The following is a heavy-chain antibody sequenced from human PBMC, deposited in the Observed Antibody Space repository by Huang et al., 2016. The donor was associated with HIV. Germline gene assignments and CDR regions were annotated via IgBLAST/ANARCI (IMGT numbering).Heavy chain of an antibody. V-gene: IGHV3-23*01. Sequence: EVQLLESGGGLVQPGGSMRLSCAASGFTFNSYAMGWVRQVRGKGLEWVSASSGLGGNTYYADAVKGRFTISRDNSKNTLFLQMSGLRAEDTAVYYCSRDDFWSGYSDYYGLDVWGQGTTVTVSS. D-gene: IGHD3-3*01. CDR2: SSGLGGNT. CDR1: GFTFNSYA. CDR3: SRDDFWSGYSDYYGLDV. J-gene: IGHJ6*02.